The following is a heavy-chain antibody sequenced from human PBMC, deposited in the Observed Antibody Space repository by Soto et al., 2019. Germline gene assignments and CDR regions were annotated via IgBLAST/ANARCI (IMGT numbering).Heavy chain of an antibody. CDR3: AKDQDWLGP. V-gene: IGHV1-18*01. CDR2: ISGYNGHA. D-gene: IGHD2-15*01. Sequence: QVRLVQSGTEVRKPGASVRLSCKASGYTFTSYGISWVRQTPGHGLEWMGWISGYNGHASYAQKFQGRVTMTTDTSINTAYMDLTTLTSDDSGVYYCAKDQDWLGPWGQGTLVTVSS. CDR1: GYTFTSYG. J-gene: IGHJ5*02.